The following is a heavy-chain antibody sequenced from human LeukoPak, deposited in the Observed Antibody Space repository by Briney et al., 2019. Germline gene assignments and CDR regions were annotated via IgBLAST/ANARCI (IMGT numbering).Heavy chain of an antibody. CDR2: MNTNSGNT. CDR1: GYTFPSYD. V-gene: IGHV1-8*01. J-gene: IGHJ3*02. D-gene: IGHD3-22*01. Sequence: ASVTVSCKASGYTFPSYDINWVRQATGQGLEWMGWMNTNSGNTGYAQKFQGRVTMTRNTSISTAYMELSSLRSEDTAVYYCARGLDYYDSSGYSYDAFDIWGQGTMVTVSS. CDR3: ARGLDYYDSSGYSYDAFDI.